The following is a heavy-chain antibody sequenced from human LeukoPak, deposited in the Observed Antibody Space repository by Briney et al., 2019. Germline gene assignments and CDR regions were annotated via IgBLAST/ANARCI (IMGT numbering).Heavy chain of an antibody. V-gene: IGHV3-21*01. CDR2: ISSSSSYI. CDR3: ARRSPRTYYYDSSGYYKHYYYYGMDV. J-gene: IGHJ6*02. D-gene: IGHD3-22*01. CDR1: GFTFSSYS. Sequence: GGSLRLSCAASGFTFSSYSMNWIRQAPGKGLEWVSSISSSSSYIYYADSVKGRFTISRDNAKNSLYLQMNSLRAEDTAVYYCARRSPRTYYYDSSGYYKHYYYYGMDVWGQGTTVTVSS.